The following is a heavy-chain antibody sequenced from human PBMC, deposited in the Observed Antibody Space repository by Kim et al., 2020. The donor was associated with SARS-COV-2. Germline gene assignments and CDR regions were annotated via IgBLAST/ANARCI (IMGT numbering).Heavy chain of an antibody. J-gene: IGHJ4*02. V-gene: IGHV1-46*01. Sequence: SYAQKFQGRVTMTRDTSTSTVYMELSSLRSEDTAVYYCARADFLTGHGDYWGQGTLVTVSS. D-gene: IGHD3-9*01. CDR3: ARADFLTGHGDY.